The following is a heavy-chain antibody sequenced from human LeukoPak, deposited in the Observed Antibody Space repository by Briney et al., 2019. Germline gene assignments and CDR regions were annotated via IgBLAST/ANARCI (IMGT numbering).Heavy chain of an antibody. Sequence: PSETLSLTCTVSGGSISSSSYYWGWIRQPPGKGLEWVGSIYYSGSTYYNPSLKSRVTISVDTSKNQFSLKLSSVTAADTAVYYCARPVLYDSSGYYRDYWGQGTLVTVFS. J-gene: IGHJ4*02. CDR1: GGSISSSSYY. V-gene: IGHV4-39*01. CDR2: IYYSGST. D-gene: IGHD3-22*01. CDR3: ARPVLYDSSGYYRDY.